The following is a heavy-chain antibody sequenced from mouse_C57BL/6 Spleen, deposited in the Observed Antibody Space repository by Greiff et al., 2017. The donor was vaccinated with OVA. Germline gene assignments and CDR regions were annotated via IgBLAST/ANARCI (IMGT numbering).Heavy chain of an antibody. Sequence: EVQVVESGPGLVKPSQSLSLTCSVTGYSITSGYYWNWIRQFPGNKMEWMGYISYDGSNNYNPSLKNRISITRDTSKNQFFLKLNSVTTEDTATYYCARAEYYGSSYVNWYFDVWGTGTTVTVSS. CDR3: ARAEYYGSSYVNWYFDV. CDR1: GYSITSGYY. D-gene: IGHD1-1*01. CDR2: ISYDGSN. V-gene: IGHV3-6*01. J-gene: IGHJ1*03.